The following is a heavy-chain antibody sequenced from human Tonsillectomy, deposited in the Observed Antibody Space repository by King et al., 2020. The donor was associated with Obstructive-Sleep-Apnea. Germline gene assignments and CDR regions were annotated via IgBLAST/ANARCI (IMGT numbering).Heavy chain of an antibody. CDR3: ARAGTTVTTLRNNWFDP. D-gene: IGHD4-17*01. CDR2: ISYDGSNK. J-gene: IGHJ5*02. Sequence: VQLVESGGGVVQPGRSLRLSCAASGFTFSSYAMHWVRQAPGKGLEWVAVISYDGSNKYYADSVKGRFTISRDNSKNTLYRQMNSLRAEATAVYYCARAGTTVTTLRNNWFDPWGQGTLVTVSS. V-gene: IGHV3-30*04. CDR1: GFTFSSYA.